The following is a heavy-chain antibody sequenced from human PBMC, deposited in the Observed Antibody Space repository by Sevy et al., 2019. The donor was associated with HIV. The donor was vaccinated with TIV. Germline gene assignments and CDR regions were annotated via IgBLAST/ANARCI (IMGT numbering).Heavy chain of an antibody. D-gene: IGHD3-10*01. J-gene: IGHJ6*02. CDR2: ISSVSTII. Sequence: GGSLRLSCTASGFSFNSYDMNWVRQAPGKGLEWVASISSVSTIIYYGDSVRGRFSISRDNAKNSLYLQMNSLRVEDRAGDDCAGVFCYVSVTYWKYCYYLDVWGQGTVVTVSS. CDR1: GFSFNSYD. V-gene: IGHV3-21*01. CDR3: AGVFCYVSVTYWKYCYYLDV.